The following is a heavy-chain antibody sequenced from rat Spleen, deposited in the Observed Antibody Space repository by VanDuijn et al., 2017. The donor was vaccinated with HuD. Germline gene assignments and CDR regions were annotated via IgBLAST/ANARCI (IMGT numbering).Heavy chain of an antibody. D-gene: IGHD1-12*03. CDR2: ISYSGST. CDR3: ARYYYDGYYWYFDF. V-gene: IGHV3-1*01. CDR1: GYSITSNY. Sequence: EVQLQESGPGLVKPSQSLSLTCSVTGYSITSNYWGWIRKFPGNKMEWIGHISYSGSTSYNPSLKSRISITRDTSKNQFFLQLNSVTTEDTATYYCARYYYDGYYWYFDFWGPGTMVTVSS. J-gene: IGHJ1*01.